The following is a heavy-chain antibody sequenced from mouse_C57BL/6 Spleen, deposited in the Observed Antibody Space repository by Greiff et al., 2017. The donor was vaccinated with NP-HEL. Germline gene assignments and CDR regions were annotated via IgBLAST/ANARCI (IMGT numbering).Heavy chain of an antibody. CDR2: INYDGSST. J-gene: IGHJ4*01. V-gene: IGHV5-16*01. D-gene: IGHD2-1*01. CDR3: ARDLLWSHAMDY. CDR1: GFTFSDYY. Sequence: EVQVVESEGGLVQPGSSMKLSCTASGFTFSDYYMAWVRQVPEKGLEWVANINYDGSSTYYLDSLKSRFIISRDNAKNILYLQMSSLKSEDTATYYCARDLLWSHAMDYWGQGTSVTVSS.